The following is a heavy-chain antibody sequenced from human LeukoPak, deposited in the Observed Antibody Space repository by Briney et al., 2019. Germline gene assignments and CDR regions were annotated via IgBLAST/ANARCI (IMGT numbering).Heavy chain of an antibody. Sequence: ASVKVSCKASGYTFTSYGISWVRQAPGQGLEWMGWISAYNSNTNYAQKLQGRVTMTTDTSTSTAYMELRSLRSDDTAVYYCASDRGYYYDSSGYYYESGIYWGQGTLVTVSS. V-gene: IGHV1-18*01. CDR1: GYTFTSYG. CDR3: ASDRGYYYDSSGYYYESGIY. D-gene: IGHD3-22*01. CDR2: ISAYNSNT. J-gene: IGHJ4*02.